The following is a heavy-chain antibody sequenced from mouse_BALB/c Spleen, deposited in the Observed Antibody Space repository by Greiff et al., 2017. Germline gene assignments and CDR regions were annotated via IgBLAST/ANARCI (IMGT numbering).Heavy chain of an antibody. J-gene: IGHJ2*01. D-gene: IGHD2-3*01. CDR3: ARGGGYYNY. V-gene: IGHV5-6-5*01. Sequence: DVKLVESGGGLVKPGGSLKLSCAASGFTFSSYAMSWVRQTPEKRLEWVASISSGGSTYYPDSVKGRITISRDNARNILYLQMSSLRSEDTAMYYCARGGGYYNYWGQGTTLTVSS. CDR1: GFTFSSYA. CDR2: ISSGGST.